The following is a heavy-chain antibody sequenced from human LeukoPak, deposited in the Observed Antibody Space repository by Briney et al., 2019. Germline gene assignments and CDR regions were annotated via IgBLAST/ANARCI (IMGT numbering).Heavy chain of an antibody. CDR1: GYSFIGFY. CDR2: INPNSGGT. CDR3: ARGRPHDFWSDYHGY. Sequence: ASVKVSCKAYGYSFIGFYMHWVRQAPGQGLEWMGWINPNSGGTNYAQKFQDRVTMTSDTSISTAYMGLSRVTSEDTAVYYCARGRPHDFWSDYHGYCGQGTLVTVSS. D-gene: IGHD3-3*01. V-gene: IGHV1-2*02. J-gene: IGHJ4*02.